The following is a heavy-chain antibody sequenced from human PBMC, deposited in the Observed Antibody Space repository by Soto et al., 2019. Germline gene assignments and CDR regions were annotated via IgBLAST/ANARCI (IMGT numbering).Heavy chain of an antibody. CDR2: ISSLNQYN. J-gene: IGHJ4*02. V-gene: IGHV3-11*06. D-gene: IGHD3-9*01. Sequence: QEQLVESGGGLVKPGGSLRLSCAASGFNLDDYYMSWIRQAPGKGLEYIAYISSLNQYNNYADSVKGRFTISIDKAKNSLELQMSSLRSEDTAVYYCVRLDSRRYFDFWGRGTLVSVSS. CDR1: GFNLDDYY. CDR3: VRLDSRRYFDF.